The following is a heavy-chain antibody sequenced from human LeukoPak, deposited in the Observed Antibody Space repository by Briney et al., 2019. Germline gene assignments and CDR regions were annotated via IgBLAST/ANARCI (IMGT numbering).Heavy chain of an antibody. V-gene: IGHV3-23*01. CDR2: ISGSGGST. D-gene: IGHD5-18*01. CDR3: AKGGYSYAKHFDY. CDR1: GFTFDDYA. J-gene: IGHJ4*02. Sequence: GGSLRLSCAASGFTFDDYAMHWVRQAPGKGLEWVSAISGSGGSTYYADSVKGRFTISRDNSKNTLYLQMNSLRAEDTAVYYCAKGGYSYAKHFDYWGQGTLVTVSS.